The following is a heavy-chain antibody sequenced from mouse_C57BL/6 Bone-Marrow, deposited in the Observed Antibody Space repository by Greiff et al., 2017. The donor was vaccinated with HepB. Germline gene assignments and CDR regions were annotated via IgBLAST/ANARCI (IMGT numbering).Heavy chain of an antibody. CDR2: IHPNSGST. CDR1: GYTFTSYW. D-gene: IGHD2-4*01. V-gene: IGHV1-64*01. Sequence: QVQLQQPGAELVKPGASVKLSCKASGYTFTSYWMHWVKQRPGQGLEWIGMIHPNSGSTNYNEKFKSKATLTVDKSSSTAYMQLSSLTSEDSAVSYCAREAFFDYDWYFDVWGTGTTVTVSS. CDR3: AREAFFDYDWYFDV. J-gene: IGHJ1*03.